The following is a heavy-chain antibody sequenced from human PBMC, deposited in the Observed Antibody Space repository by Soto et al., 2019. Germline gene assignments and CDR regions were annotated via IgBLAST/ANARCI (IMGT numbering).Heavy chain of an antibody. J-gene: IGHJ4*02. V-gene: IGHV4-38-2*02. CDR2: IHHSGST. CDR3: ARDISASDGDY. Sequence: SETLSLTCSVSGYSISSGYYWGWIRQAPGKGLEWIGNIHHSGSTYYNPSLESRVTISIDTSKNQFSLGLTSVTAADTAIYYCARDISASDGDYWGQGTLVTVSS. CDR1: GYSISSGYY. D-gene: IGHD2-21*01.